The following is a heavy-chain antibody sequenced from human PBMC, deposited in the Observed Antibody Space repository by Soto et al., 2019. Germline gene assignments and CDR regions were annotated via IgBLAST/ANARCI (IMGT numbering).Heavy chain of an antibody. D-gene: IGHD3-22*01. CDR2: LKSKTNGGTA. J-gene: IGHJ4*02. Sequence: EVELVESGGGLVKPGEFFRLSCTASGLILTDAWMKWVRQAPGQGLEWVGRLKSKTNGGTADYAAPVRGRFTILRDDSKTMLYRQMNSLKTADTAVYYCAYYRDSRAVHFDSWGQGTLVTVSS. V-gene: IGHV3-15*07. CDR3: AYYRDSRAVHFDS. CDR1: GLILTDAW.